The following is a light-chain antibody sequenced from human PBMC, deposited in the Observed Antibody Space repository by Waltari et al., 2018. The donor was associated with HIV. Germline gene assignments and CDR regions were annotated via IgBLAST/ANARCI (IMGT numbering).Light chain of an antibody. CDR2: STH. V-gene: IGLV1-44*01. Sequence: QSVLTQPPSASGTPGQRVTISSSGASYNIGSNHVNWYQQFPGTAPKLLIHSTHQRPSGVPDRFSGSKSGTSASLAIIGLQSEDEADYYCSAWDDSVTGPVFGGGTKLTVL. CDR1: SYNIGSNH. J-gene: IGLJ3*02. CDR3: SAWDDSVTGPV.